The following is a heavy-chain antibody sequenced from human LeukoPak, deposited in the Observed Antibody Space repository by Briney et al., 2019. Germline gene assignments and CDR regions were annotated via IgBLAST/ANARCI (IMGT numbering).Heavy chain of an antibody. CDR3: AGSLRGGGWYMY. D-gene: IGHD6-19*01. Sequence: GGSLRLSCAASGFTFSSYSMNWVRQAPGKGLEWVSYISVASRTIYYTDSVKGRFTISRDNAKSSMYLQMNSLRDEDTAVYYCAGSLRGGGWYMYWGQGTLVTVSS. CDR1: GFTFSSYS. CDR2: ISVASRTI. V-gene: IGHV3-48*02. J-gene: IGHJ4*02.